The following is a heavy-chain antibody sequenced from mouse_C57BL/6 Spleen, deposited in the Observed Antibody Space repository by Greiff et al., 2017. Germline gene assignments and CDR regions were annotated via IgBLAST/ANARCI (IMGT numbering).Heavy chain of an antibody. CDR3: ARAELGRAMDY. Sequence: VHVKPSGPELVKPGASVKISCKASGYSFTDYNMNWVKQSNGKSLEWIGVINPTYGTTSYNQKVKGNATLTVDQSTSTADMQLNSLTSEDAAGYYCARAELGRAMDYWGQGTSVTVSS. CDR1: GYSFTDYN. CDR2: INPTYGTT. D-gene: IGHD4-1*01. J-gene: IGHJ4*01. V-gene: IGHV1-39*01.